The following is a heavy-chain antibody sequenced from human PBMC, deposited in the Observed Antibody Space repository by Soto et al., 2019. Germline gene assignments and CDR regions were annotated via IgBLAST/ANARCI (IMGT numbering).Heavy chain of an antibody. CDR1: GFTFDDYA. J-gene: IGHJ6*04. CDR2: VSWNSGSI. Sequence: EVQRVESGGGLVQPGRSLRLSCAASGFTFDDYAMHWVRQAPGTGLEWVSGVSWNSGSIGYADAVKGRFTISRDNAKNSLYLQMNSLRAEDTALDYCANDVFMAVRPSRSWSSYGMDVWGKGTTVTVSS. V-gene: IGHV3-9*01. CDR3: ANDVFMAVRPSRSWSSYGMDV. D-gene: IGHD6-13*01.